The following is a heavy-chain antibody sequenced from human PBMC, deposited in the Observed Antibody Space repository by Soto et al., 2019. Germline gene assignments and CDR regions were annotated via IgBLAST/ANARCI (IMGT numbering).Heavy chain of an antibody. Sequence: GGSLRLSCTTSGFTFGDYALSWVRQAPGRGLEWVGFIRRNAYGGTTDYAASVKGRFTISRDDSKSIAYLQMNSLRTEDTALYYCTRASSLDFDFWGQGTLVTVSS. CDR1: GFTFGDYA. CDR3: TRASSLDFDF. V-gene: IGHV3-49*04. J-gene: IGHJ4*02. CDR2: IRRNAYGGTT. D-gene: IGHD3-16*01.